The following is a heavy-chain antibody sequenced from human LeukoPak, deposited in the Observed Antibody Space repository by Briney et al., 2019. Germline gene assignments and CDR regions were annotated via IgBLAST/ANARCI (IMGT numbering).Heavy chain of an antibody. J-gene: IGHJ3*02. D-gene: IGHD2-8*01. Sequence: SVKVSCKASGGTFSSYAISWVRQAPGQGLEWMGGIIPIFGTANYAQKFQGRVTITTDESTSTAYMELSSLRSEDTAVYYCARALPSGVDAPSDAFDIWGQGTMVTVSS. CDR2: IIPIFGTA. V-gene: IGHV1-69*05. CDR3: ARALPSGVDAPSDAFDI. CDR1: GGTFSSYA.